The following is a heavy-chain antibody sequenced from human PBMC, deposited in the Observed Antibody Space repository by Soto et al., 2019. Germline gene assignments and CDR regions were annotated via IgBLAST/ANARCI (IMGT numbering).Heavy chain of an antibody. J-gene: IGHJ4*02. CDR1: GYTFTNYY. CDR3: ARGDNDY. CDR2: IHPDGGHT. V-gene: IGHV1-46*01. Sequence: RASVKVSCKASGYTFTNYYMQWVRQAPGQGLEWMGVIHPDGGHTTYSQKFQDRVTMTRDTFTSTIYMELSSLRSEDTAVYYCARGDNDYWGQGTLVTVSS.